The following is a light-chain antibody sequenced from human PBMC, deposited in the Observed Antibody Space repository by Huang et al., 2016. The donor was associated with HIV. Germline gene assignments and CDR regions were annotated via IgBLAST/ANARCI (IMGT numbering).Light chain of an antibody. CDR1: QSVNRY. CDR3: QQRSNWPPIT. Sequence: PGERATLSCRASQSVNRYLAWYQQKPGQAPRLLIYDASNMATGIPARFSGSGSGTDFTLTISSLEPEDFAVYYCQQRSNWPPITFGQGTRLEIK. J-gene: IGKJ5*01. V-gene: IGKV3-11*01. CDR2: DAS.